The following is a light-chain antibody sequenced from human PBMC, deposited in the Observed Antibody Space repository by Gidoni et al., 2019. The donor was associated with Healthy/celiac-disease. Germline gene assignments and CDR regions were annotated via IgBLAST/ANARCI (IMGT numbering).Light chain of an antibody. V-gene: IGKV1-5*03. Sequence: DIHIPHSPSTLSASVGDRVTITCRASQSISSWLAWYQQKPGKAPKLLIYKASSLESGVPSRFSGSGSGTEFTLTISSLQPDDFATYYCQQYNSYLYTFGQGTKLEIK. J-gene: IGKJ2*01. CDR2: KAS. CDR3: QQYNSYLYT. CDR1: QSISSW.